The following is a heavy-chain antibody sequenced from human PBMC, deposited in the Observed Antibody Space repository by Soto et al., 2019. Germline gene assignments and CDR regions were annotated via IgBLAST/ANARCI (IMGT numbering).Heavy chain of an antibody. CDR3: ARGGYYDSSSCDALDI. V-gene: IGHV3-33*01. J-gene: IGHJ3*02. Sequence: GGSLRLSCAASGFTFSSYGMHWVRQAPGKGLEWVAVIWYDGSNKYYADSVKGRFTISRDNSKNTLYLQMNSLRAEDTAVYYCARGGYYDSSSCDALDIQDKGTMVTVSS. CDR2: IWYDGSNK. D-gene: IGHD3-22*01. CDR1: GFTFSSYG.